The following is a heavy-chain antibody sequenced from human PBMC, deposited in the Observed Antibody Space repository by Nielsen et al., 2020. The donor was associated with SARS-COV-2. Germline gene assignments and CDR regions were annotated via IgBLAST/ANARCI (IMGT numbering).Heavy chain of an antibody. CDR2: ISWNSGSI. CDR3: ARASGDYFDY. D-gene: IGHD4-17*01. J-gene: IGHJ4*02. CDR1: GFTFDDYA. V-gene: IGHV3-9*01. Sequence: GGSLRLSCAASGFTFDDYAMHWVRQAPGKGLEWVSGISWNSGSIGYADSVKGRFTISRDNAKNSLYLQMNSLRAEDTAVYYCARASGDYFDYWGQGTLVTVSS.